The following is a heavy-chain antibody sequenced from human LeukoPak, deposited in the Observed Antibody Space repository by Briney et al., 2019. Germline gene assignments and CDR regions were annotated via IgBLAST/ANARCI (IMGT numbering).Heavy chain of an antibody. CDR1: GFTFSSYA. CDR2: ISYDGSVI. CDR3: AKERSFGPRDFDY. J-gene: IGHJ4*02. Sequence: GGSLRLSCAASGFTFSSYAMSWVRQAPGKGLEWMTVISYDGSVIYNADSVKGRFTISRDNSKNTLYLQMDSLRADDTAVYYCAKERSFGPRDFDYWGQGTLVTVSS. V-gene: IGHV3-30*18. D-gene: IGHD3-10*01.